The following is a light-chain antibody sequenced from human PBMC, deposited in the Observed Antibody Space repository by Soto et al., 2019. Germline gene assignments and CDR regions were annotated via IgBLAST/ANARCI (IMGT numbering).Light chain of an antibody. V-gene: IGKV1-5*03. CDR1: QSISNW. Sequence: DIQMTQSPSTLSASVGDRVTITCRASQSISNWLAWYQQKPGKAPKVLIYKASTLESGVPSRFSGSGSGTEFTLTISSLQPDDFASYYCQQYHIGYPFGQGTKLEIK. J-gene: IGKJ2*01. CDR2: KAS. CDR3: QQYHIGYP.